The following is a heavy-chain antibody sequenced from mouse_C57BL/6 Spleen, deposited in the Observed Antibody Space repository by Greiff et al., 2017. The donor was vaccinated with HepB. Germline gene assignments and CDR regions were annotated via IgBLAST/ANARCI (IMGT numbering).Heavy chain of an antibody. V-gene: IGHV1-82*01. CDR3: ARVYDSHWYFDV. D-gene: IGHD2-3*01. Sequence: VQLQQSGPELVKPGASVKISCKASGYAFSSSWMNWVKQRPGKGLEWIGRIYPGDGDTNYNGKFKGKATLTADKSSSTAYMQLSSLTSEDSAVYFCARVYDSHWYFDVWGTGTTVTVSS. CDR1: GYAFSSSW. CDR2: IYPGDGDT. J-gene: IGHJ1*03.